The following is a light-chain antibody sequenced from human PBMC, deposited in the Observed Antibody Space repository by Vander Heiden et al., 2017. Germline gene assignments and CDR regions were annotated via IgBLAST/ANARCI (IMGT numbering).Light chain of an antibody. J-gene: IGKJ5*01. CDR3: QQYYSTPIT. Sequence: DTVMTQSPDYLAVFLGERAASNCKSSQSVSNRSNKKNYLAWYQQKPGQPPKLLISWASTRESGVPDRFSGSGSGTDFTLTISSLQAEDVAVYYCQQYYSTPITFGQGTRLEIK. V-gene: IGKV4-1*01. CDR1: QSVSNRSNKKNY. CDR2: WAS.